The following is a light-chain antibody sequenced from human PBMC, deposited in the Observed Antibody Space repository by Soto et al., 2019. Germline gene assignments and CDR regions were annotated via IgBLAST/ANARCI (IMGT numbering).Light chain of an antibody. Sequence: DILMLQSPSTLSESVGDRVTITCRASQSISSWLAWYQQKPGRAPKLLIYKASTLQSGVPSRFSGSGSGTEFTLAISSLQPDDSATYYCQQYNDNWTFGQGTTV. V-gene: IGKV1-5*03. CDR2: KAS. J-gene: IGKJ1*01. CDR1: QSISSW. CDR3: QQYNDNWT.